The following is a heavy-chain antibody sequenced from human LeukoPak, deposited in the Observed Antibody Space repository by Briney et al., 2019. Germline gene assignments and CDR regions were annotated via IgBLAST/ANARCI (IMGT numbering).Heavy chain of an antibody. CDR1: GGSFSGYY. J-gene: IGHJ5*02. CDR2: INHSGST. V-gene: IGHV4-34*01. CDR3: ARGRQITRWFDP. Sequence: PSETLSLTCAVYGGSFSGYYWSWIRQPPGKGLEWIGEINHSGSTNYNPSLKSRVTISVDTSKNQFSLKLGSVTAADTAVYYCARGRQITRWFDPWGQGTLVTVSS.